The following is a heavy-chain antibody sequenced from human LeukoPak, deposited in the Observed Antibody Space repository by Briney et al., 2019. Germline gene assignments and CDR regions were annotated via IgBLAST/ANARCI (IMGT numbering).Heavy chain of an antibody. D-gene: IGHD2-2*01. CDR1: GFSFSDYY. Sequence: GGSLRLSCAASGFSFSDYYMSWIRQAPVKGLEWISYIDGSGSRIYYAESVRGRFTISRDNAKNSLYLQMNSLRAEDTAVYYCARDSKSHLLFYWGQGTLVTVSS. CDR2: IDGSGSRI. J-gene: IGHJ4*02. V-gene: IGHV3-11*04. CDR3: ARDSKSHLLFY.